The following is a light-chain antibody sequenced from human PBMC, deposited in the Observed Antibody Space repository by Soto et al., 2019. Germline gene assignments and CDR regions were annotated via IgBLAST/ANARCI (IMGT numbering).Light chain of an antibody. V-gene: IGLV2-14*01. Sequence: QSVLTQPASVSGSPGQSITISCTGTSSDVGGYNYVSWYQQHPGKAPKHMIYDVSNRPSGVSNRFSGSKSGNTASLTISGLQAEDEADYYCSSYTSSRDVFGTGTKVTVL. CDR2: DVS. J-gene: IGLJ1*01. CDR3: SSYTSSRDV. CDR1: SSDVGGYNY.